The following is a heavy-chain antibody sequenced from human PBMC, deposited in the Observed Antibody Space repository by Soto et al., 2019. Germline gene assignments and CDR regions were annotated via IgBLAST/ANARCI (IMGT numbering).Heavy chain of an antibody. V-gene: IGHV4-34*01. CDR1: GGSFSGYY. CDR3: ARGPIAAAGPYNWFDP. J-gene: IGHJ5*02. Sequence: SETLSLTCAVYGGSFSGYYWSWIRQPPGKGLEWIGEINHSGSTNYNPSLKSRVTISVDTSKNQFSLKVRSVTAADTAVYYCARGPIAAAGPYNWFDPWGQGTLVTVSS. CDR2: INHSGST. D-gene: IGHD6-13*01.